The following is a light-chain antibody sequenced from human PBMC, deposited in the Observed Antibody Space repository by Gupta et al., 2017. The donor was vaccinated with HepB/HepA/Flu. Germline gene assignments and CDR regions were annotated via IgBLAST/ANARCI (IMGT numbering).Light chain of an antibody. V-gene: IGKV3-15*01. CDR3: QQYNNWAPNARYI. J-gene: IGKJ2*01. Sequence: EILMTQSPATRSLSLGERATLSCRASQSVSNNLAWSQQRPGQAPRLIIYGAFTRATGVPARFSDSGSGTEFTLPISSLQSEDFAVYYCQQYNNWAPNARYIFGQGTKVEIK. CDR2: GAF. CDR1: QSVSNN.